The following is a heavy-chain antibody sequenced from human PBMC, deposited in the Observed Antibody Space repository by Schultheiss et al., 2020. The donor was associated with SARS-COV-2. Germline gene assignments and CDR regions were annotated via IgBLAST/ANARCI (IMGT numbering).Heavy chain of an antibody. D-gene: IGHD2-2*01. CDR1: GFTFSYAW. V-gene: IGHV3-15*01. CDR3: TTGPVSFSYCSSTSCSYYYMDV. Sequence: GGSLRLSCTASGFTFSYAWMSWVRQAPGKGLEWVGRIRSTTDGGTTDYAAPVKGRFTISRDDSKNTLYLQMKSLKTEDTAVYYCTTGPVSFSYCSSTSCSYYYMDVWGKGTTVTVSS. J-gene: IGHJ6*03. CDR2: IRSTTDGGTT.